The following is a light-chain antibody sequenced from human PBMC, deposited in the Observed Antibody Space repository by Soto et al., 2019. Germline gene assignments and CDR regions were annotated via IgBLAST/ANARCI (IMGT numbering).Light chain of an antibody. V-gene: IGLV2-11*01. Sequence: QSALTQPSSVSASPGQSVTISCTGTSSNVGGYNYVSWYQQNPGKAPKLMIYDASKRPSGVPDRFSGSKSGNAASLTISGLQADDEADYYCCSYAADYSLVFGGGTKVTVL. J-gene: IGLJ2*01. CDR1: SSNVGGYNY. CDR3: CSYAADYSLV. CDR2: DAS.